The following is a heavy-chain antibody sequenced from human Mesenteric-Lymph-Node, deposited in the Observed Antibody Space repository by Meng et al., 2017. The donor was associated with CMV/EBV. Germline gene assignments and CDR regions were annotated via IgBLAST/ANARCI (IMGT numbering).Heavy chain of an antibody. CDR2: INHSGST. CDR3: ARHQRWLKSEGGFNY. Sequence: GDLPQGGEGLLKPSGTLSLTCAVYGGSFSGYYWSWIRQPPGKGLEWIGEINHSGSTNYNPSLKSRVTISVDTSKNQFSLKLSSVTAADTAVYYCARHQRWLKSEGGFNYWGQGTLVTVSS. V-gene: IGHV4-34*01. J-gene: IGHJ4*02. D-gene: IGHD4-23*01. CDR1: GGSFSGYY.